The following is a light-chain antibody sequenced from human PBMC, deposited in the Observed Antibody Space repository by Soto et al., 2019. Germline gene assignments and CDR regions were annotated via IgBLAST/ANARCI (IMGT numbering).Light chain of an antibody. CDR1: QSISSW. CDR2: QAS. V-gene: IGKV1-5*03. CDR3: QQNNSYPYT. J-gene: IGKJ2*01. Sequence: DIQMTQSPSTLSASVGDRVTITCRASQSISSWLAWYQQKPGKAPKRLIYQASSLASGVPSMFSGSGSGTESTLTISSLQPDDFATYYCQQNNSYPYTFGQGTKLEIK.